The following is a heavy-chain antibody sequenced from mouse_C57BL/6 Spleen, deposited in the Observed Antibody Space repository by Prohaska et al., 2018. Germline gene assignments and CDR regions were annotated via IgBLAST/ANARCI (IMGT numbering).Heavy chain of an antibody. Sequence: PGKGLEWVARIRSKSNNYATYYADSVKDRITISRDDSESMLYMQMNNLKTEDTAMYYCVRDYGSSYGAYWGQGTLVTVSA. CDR3: VRDYGSSYGAY. V-gene: IGHV10-1*01. J-gene: IGHJ3*01. D-gene: IGHD1-1*01. CDR2: IRSKSNNYAT.